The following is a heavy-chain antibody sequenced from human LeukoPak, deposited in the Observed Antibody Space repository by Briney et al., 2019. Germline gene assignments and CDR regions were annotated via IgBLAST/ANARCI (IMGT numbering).Heavy chain of an antibody. D-gene: IGHD5-18*01. Sequence: GGSLRLSCAASGFTFDDYAMHWVRQAPGKGLEWVSLISGDGGSTYYADSVKGRFTISRDNSKNSLYLQMRSLRSEDTAFYFCAKDKSGYSYGHAYYYFYGMDVWGQGTTVTVSS. J-gene: IGHJ6*02. V-gene: IGHV3-43*02. CDR1: GFTFDDYA. CDR3: AKDKSGYSYGHAYYYFYGMDV. CDR2: ISGDGGST.